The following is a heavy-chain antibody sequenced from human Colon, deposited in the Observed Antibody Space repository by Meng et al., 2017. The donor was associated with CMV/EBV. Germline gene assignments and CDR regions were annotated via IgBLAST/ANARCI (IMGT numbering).Heavy chain of an antibody. CDR2: ISGSGGST. D-gene: IGHD6-13*01. Sequence: GGSLRFSCAASGFTFSSYAMSWVRQAPGKGLEWVSAISGSGGSTYYADSVKGRFTISRDNSKNTLYLQMNSLRAEDTAVYYCAKDTRQQLVPGYYYYGMDVWGQGTTVTVSS. J-gene: IGHJ6*02. CDR1: GFTFSSYA. CDR3: AKDTRQQLVPGYYYYGMDV. V-gene: IGHV3-23*01.